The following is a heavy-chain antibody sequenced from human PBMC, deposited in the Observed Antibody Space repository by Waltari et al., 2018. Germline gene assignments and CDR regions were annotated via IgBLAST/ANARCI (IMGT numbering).Heavy chain of an antibody. CDR3: ARVLIRTSGLNFDS. J-gene: IGHJ4*02. D-gene: IGHD3-16*01. V-gene: IGHV4-39*07. CDR2: IYYSGSS. CDR1: YWSISRRSYY. Sequence: QQESGPSLVKPSETVSLTCTVAYWSISRRSYYWGWIRLAPGKGLEWIGHIYYSGSSYHNPSLKSRITMSVDSSKNQFSLTLSSVTAADTAVYYCARVLIRTSGLNFDSWGQGSLVTVSS.